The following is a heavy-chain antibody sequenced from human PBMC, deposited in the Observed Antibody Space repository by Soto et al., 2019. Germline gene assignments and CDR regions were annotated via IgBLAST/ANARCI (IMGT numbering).Heavy chain of an antibody. J-gene: IGHJ4*02. CDR1: GFTFSSYA. V-gene: IGHV3-23*01. CDR2: LSGDGGST. D-gene: IGHD3-9*01. Sequence: GGSLRLSCAATGFTFSSYAMSWVRQAPGKGLEWVSALSGDGGSTYYADSVKGRFTISRDNSKNTLSLQMDSLRAEDTAVYYCAKDLGLVIGFFDYWGPGTLVTVSS. CDR3: AKDLGLVIGFFDY.